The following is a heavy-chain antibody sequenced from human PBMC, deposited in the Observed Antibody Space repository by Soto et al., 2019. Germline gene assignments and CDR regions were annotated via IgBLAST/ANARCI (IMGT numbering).Heavy chain of an antibody. J-gene: IGHJ6*02. CDR2: IYYSGST. CDR1: GGSISSGDYY. V-gene: IGHV4-30-4*01. Sequence: SATLSLTCTVSGGSISSGDYYWGRSRQPPGKGREWIGYIYYSGSTYYNPSLKSRVTISVDTSKNQFSLKLSSVTAADTAVYYCARGEILSIFGVVPIAGMDVWGQGTTVTVSS. D-gene: IGHD3-3*01. CDR3: ARGEILSIFGVVPIAGMDV.